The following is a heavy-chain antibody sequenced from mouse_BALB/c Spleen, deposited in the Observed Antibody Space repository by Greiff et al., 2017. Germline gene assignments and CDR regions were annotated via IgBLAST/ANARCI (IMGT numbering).Heavy chain of an antibody. CDR3: ARTARVHYAMDY. D-gene: IGHD3-2*01. CDR2: ISYSGST. V-gene: IGHV3-8*02. CDR1: GDSITSGY. Sequence: EVMLVESGPSLVKPSQTLSLTCSVTGDSITSGYWNWIRKFPGNKLEYMGYISYSGSTYYNPSLKSRISITRDTSKNQYYLQLNSVTTEDTATYYCARTARVHYAMDYWGQGTSVTVSS. J-gene: IGHJ4*01.